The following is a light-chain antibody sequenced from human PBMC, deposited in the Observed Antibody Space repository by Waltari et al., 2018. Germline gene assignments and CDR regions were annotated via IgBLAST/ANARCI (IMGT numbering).Light chain of an antibody. V-gene: IGKV3-20*01. J-gene: IGKJ1*01. Sequence: IVLTQYPGTLSLSPGERATLPCRASQSVGRSLAWYQQKPGQAPRLVIYGASSRATGIPYRFSGSGSETDFSLTISRLEPEDFAVYYCQHYVRLPATFGQGTKVEIK. CDR3: QHYVRLPAT. CDR2: GAS. CDR1: QSVGRS.